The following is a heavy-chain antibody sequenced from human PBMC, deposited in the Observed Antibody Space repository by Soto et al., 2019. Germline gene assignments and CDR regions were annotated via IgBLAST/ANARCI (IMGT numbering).Heavy chain of an antibody. CDR1: GGSFSGYY. D-gene: IGHD3-10*01. V-gene: IGHV4-30-4*08. Sequence: PSETLSLTCAVYGGSFSGYYWSWIRQPPGKGLEWIGYIYYSGSTYYNPSLKSRVTISVDTSKNQFSLKLSSVTAADTAVYYCARAGSGYYYYYGMDVWGQGTTVTVSS. CDR2: IYYSGST. J-gene: IGHJ6*02. CDR3: ARAGSGYYYYYGMDV.